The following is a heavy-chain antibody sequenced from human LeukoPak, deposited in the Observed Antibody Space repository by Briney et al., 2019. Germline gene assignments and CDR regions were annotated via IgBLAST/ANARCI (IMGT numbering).Heavy chain of an antibody. J-gene: IGHJ3*02. CDR1: GFTFSDYY. V-gene: IGHV3-11*01. Sequence: PGGSLRLSCAASGFTFSDYYMSWIRQAPGKGLEWVSYISSSGSTIYHADSVKGRFTISRDNAKNSLYLQMNSLRAEDTAVYYCARADCSGGSCYAFDIWGQGTMVTVSS. D-gene: IGHD2-15*01. CDR2: ISSSGSTI. CDR3: ARADCSGGSCYAFDI.